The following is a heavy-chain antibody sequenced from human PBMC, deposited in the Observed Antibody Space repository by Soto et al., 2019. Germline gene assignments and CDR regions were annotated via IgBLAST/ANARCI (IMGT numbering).Heavy chain of an antibody. J-gene: IGHJ4*02. Sequence: QVQLVQSGAEVKKPGASVKVSCEASGYTFTNYVFSWVRQAPGQGLEWMGWISAYNGNTNYAQKVQGRLTLTTDTSTNTAHMELRSLRSDDTAIYFCARARGDSSNYYYFDFWGQGTLVTVS. CDR2: ISAYNGNT. V-gene: IGHV1-18*01. CDR1: GYTFTNYV. D-gene: IGHD3-22*01. CDR3: ARARGDSSNYYYFDF.